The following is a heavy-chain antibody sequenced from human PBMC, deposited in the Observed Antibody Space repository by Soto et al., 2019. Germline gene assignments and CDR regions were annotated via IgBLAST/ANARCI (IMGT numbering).Heavy chain of an antibody. D-gene: IGHD4-17*01. CDR2: IWYDGSNK. Sequence: GGSLRLSCAASGFTFSSYGMHWVRQAPGKGLEWVAVIWYDGSNKYYADSVKGRFTISRANSKNTLYLQMNSLRAEDTAVYYCARGGRTTVARFDYWGQGTLVTVSS. V-gene: IGHV3-33*01. J-gene: IGHJ4*02. CDR3: ARGGRTTVARFDY. CDR1: GFTFSSYG.